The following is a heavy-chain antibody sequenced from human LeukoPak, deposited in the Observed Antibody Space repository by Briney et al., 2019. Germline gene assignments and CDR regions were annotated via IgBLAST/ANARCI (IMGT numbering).Heavy chain of an antibody. CDR2: INPSGGST. CDR1: GYTFTSYY. Sequence: EASVKVSCKASGYTFTSYYMHWVRQAPGQGLEWMGIINPSGGSTSYAQKFQGRVTMTRDTSTSTVYMELSSLRSEDTAVYYCARSGDIVVVPATDTTVLDYWGQGTLVTVSS. J-gene: IGHJ4*02. V-gene: IGHV1-46*01. D-gene: IGHD2-2*01. CDR3: ARSGDIVVVPATDTTVLDY.